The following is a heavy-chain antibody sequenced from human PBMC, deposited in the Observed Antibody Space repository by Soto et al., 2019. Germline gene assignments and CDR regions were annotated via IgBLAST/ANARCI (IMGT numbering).Heavy chain of an antibody. CDR2: IIPIFGTA. CDR3: ARPLPYYDILTGYYRDYYYYGMDV. D-gene: IGHD3-9*01. V-gene: IGHV1-69*13. J-gene: IGHJ6*02. Sequence: GASVKVSCKASGGTFSSYAISWVRQAPGQGLEWMGGIIPIFGTANYAQKFQGRVTITADESTSTAYMELSSLRSEDTAVYYCARPLPYYDILTGYYRDYYYYGMDVWGQGTTVTVSS. CDR1: GGTFSSYA.